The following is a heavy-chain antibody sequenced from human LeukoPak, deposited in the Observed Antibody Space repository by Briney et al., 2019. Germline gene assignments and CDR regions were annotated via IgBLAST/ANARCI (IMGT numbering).Heavy chain of an antibody. CDR2: INPNSGGT. J-gene: IGHJ3*02. V-gene: IGHV1-2*06. Sequence: ASVKVSCKASGYTFTGYYMHWVRQAPGQGLEWMGRINPNSGGTNYAQKFQGRVTMTRDTPISTAYMELSRLRSDDTAVYYCARDIYDYVWGSYLTDAFDIWGQGTMVTVSS. CDR1: GYTFTGYY. D-gene: IGHD3-16*02. CDR3: ARDIYDYVWGSYLTDAFDI.